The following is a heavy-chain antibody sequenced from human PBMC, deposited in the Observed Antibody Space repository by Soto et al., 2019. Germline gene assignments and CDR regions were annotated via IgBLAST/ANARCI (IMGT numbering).Heavy chain of an antibody. J-gene: IGHJ6*02. CDR1: GGSISSYY. Sequence: QVQLQESGPGRVKPSETLSLTCTVSGGSISSYYWSWIRQPPGKGLEWIGYIYYSGSTNYNPSLRSRVTISVDTSKNQFSLKLSSVTAADTAVYYCARHGGGLWFGGLYGMDVWGQGTTVTVSS. V-gene: IGHV4-59*08. D-gene: IGHD3-10*01. CDR2: IYYSGST. CDR3: ARHGGGLWFGGLYGMDV.